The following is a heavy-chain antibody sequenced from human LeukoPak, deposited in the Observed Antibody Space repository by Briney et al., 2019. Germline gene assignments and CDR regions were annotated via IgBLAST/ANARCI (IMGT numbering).Heavy chain of an antibody. CDR3: ARDGSHDYSNYGGGYNWFDP. J-gene: IGHJ5*02. CDR1: GGSISSGDYY. Sequence: PSETLSLTCTVSGGSISSGDYYWSWIRQPPGKGLEWIGYIYYSGTTYYNPSLKSRVTISVDTSKNQFSLKLSSVTAADTAVYYCARDGSHDYSNYGGGYNWFDPWGQGTLVTVSS. V-gene: IGHV4-30-4*08. D-gene: IGHD4-11*01. CDR2: IYYSGTT.